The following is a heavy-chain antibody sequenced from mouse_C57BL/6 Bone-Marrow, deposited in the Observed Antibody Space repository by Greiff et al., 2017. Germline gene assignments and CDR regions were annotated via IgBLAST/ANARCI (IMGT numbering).Heavy chain of an antibody. D-gene: IGHD2-5*01. Sequence: VQLQQSGPGLVQPSQSLSITCTVSGFSLTSYGVHWVRQSPGKGLEWLGVIWRGGSTDYNAAFMSRLSITKDNSTSQVFFKMNSLQADDTAIYYCAKNSNYDLPYAMDYWGQGTSVTVSS. CDR1: GFSLTSYG. V-gene: IGHV2-5*01. CDR3: AKNSNYDLPYAMDY. J-gene: IGHJ4*01. CDR2: IWRGGST.